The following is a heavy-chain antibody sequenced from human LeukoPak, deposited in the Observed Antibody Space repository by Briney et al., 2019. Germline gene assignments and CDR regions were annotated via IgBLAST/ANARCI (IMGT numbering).Heavy chain of an antibody. CDR1: GYTLTVYY. CDR2: INPNSGVT. J-gene: IGHJ4*02. Sequence: ASVTVSCKASGYTLTVYYIHWVRQAPGQGLEWMGWINPNSGVTHYPQKFQGRVTMTRDTSIRTAYMEVSSLRSDDTAVYYCARGQQWLEAFDYWGLGTLVTVSS. D-gene: IGHD6-19*01. CDR3: ARGQQWLEAFDY. V-gene: IGHV1-2*02.